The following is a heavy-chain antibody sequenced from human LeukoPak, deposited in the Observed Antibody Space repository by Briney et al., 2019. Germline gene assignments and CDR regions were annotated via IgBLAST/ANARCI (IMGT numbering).Heavy chain of an antibody. CDR1: GGSISSNTYF. CDR2: IRYSGST. D-gene: IGHD5/OR15-5a*01. Sequence: PSETLSLTCNVSGGSISSNTYFWGWIRRPPGTGLEWIGSIRYSGSTYYNPSLKSRVTISVDTSNNQFSLHLTSLTAADTAVYYCATSDTVSTYNWFDPWGLGTLVTVS. J-gene: IGHJ5*02. V-gene: IGHV4-39*01. CDR3: ATSDTVSTYNWFDP.